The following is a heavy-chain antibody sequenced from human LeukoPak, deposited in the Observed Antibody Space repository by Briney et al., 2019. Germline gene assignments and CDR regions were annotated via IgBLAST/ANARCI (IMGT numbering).Heavy chain of an antibody. CDR2: IIPILGIA. D-gene: IGHD2-8*01. CDR1: GGTFISYA. CDR3: ATPYCTNGVCSWDTNGMDV. V-gene: IGHV1-69*04. J-gene: IGHJ6*02. Sequence: SVTVSCKASGGTFISYAISWVRQAPGQGLEWMGRIIPILGIANYAQKFQGRVTITADKSTSTAYMELSSLRSEDTAVYYCATPYCTNGVCSWDTNGMDVWGQGTTVTVSS.